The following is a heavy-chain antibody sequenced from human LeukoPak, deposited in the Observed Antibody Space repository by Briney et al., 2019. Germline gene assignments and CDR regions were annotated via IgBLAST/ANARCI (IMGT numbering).Heavy chain of an antibody. Sequence: PGGSLRLSCAASGFTFSTFAMIWVRQPPGKGLEWVSSIFPSGGEIHYADSVKGRFTISRDNAKNSLFLQMNSLRAEDTAVYYCATDLIHYYASGAKTRGQGTLVTVSS. V-gene: IGHV3-21*01. CDR2: IFPSGGEI. J-gene: IGHJ4*02. D-gene: IGHD3-10*01. CDR1: GFTFSTFA. CDR3: ATDLIHYYASGAKT.